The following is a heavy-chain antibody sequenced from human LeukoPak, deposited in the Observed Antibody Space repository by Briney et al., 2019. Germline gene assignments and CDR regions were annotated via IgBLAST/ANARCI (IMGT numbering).Heavy chain of an antibody. D-gene: IGHD3-3*01. CDR2: IIPIFGTA. V-gene: IGHV1-69*05. Sequence: SVKVSCKASGGTFSSYAISWVRQAPGQGLEWMGGIIPIFGTANYAQKFQGRVTITTDESTSTAYMELSSLRSEDTAVYYCASSKGGDFWSGYKDYWGQGTLVTVSS. CDR1: GGTFSSYA. CDR3: ASSKGGDFWSGYKDY. J-gene: IGHJ4*02.